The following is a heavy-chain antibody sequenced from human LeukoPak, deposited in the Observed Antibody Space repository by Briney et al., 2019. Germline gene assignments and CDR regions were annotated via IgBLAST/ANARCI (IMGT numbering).Heavy chain of an antibody. J-gene: IGHJ4*02. CDR3: ASNHYYDSSGYYREHYYFDY. Sequence: GGSPRLSCAASGFTFSSYSMNWVRQAPGKGLEWVSSISSSSSYIYYADSVKGRFTISRDNAKNSLYLQMNSLRAEDTAVYYCASNHYYDSSGYYREHYYFDYWGQGTLVTVSS. CDR1: GFTFSSYS. CDR2: ISSSSSYI. D-gene: IGHD3-22*01. V-gene: IGHV3-21*04.